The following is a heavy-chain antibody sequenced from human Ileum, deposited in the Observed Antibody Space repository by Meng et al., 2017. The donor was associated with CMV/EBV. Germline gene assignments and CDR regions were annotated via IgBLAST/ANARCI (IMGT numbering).Heavy chain of an antibody. Sequence: LQQQELGHGLVRPSEPSSTMCTACGGSIYISTNSCGWVRQSPGKGQGWVGSMPYRVITYYSPSLKGRVTMSLDTSKSQFSLKLSSVTAADTAVYYCARDWGVVYFDYWGQGNLVTVSS. CDR3: ARDWGVVYFDY. CDR2: MPYRVIT. J-gene: IGHJ4*02. V-gene: IGHV4-39*07. D-gene: IGHD2-2*01. CDR1: GGSIYISTNS.